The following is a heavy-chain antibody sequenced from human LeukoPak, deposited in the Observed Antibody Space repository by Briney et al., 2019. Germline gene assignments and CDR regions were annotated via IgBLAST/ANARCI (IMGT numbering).Heavy chain of an antibody. CDR2: IYYSGST. V-gene: IGHV4-39*01. CDR1: GGYISSSSYY. D-gene: IGHD2-15*01. CDR3: ARHSRIGRADG. J-gene: IGHJ4*02. Sequence: SETLPLTCTVSGGYISSSSYYWGWIRQPPGKGLEWIGSIYYSGSTYYNPSLKSRVTISVDTSKNQFSLKLSSVTAADTAVYYCARHSRIGRADGRGQETELSVSS.